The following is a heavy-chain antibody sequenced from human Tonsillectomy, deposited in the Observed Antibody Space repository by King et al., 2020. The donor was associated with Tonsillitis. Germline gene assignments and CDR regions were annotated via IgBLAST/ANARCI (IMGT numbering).Heavy chain of an antibody. CDR3: ARGSNIAAAGTGYYFDY. V-gene: IGHV4-59*11. CDR1: GGSISSHY. Sequence: VQLQESGPGLVKPSETLSLTCTVSGGSISSHYWSWLRPPTGKGLEWFGYIYDSGSTNYNPPLKSRGTISVDTSKNQLSLKLSSVTAADTAVYYCARGSNIAAAGTGYYFDYWGQGTLVTVSS. CDR2: IYDSGST. J-gene: IGHJ4*02. D-gene: IGHD6-13*01.